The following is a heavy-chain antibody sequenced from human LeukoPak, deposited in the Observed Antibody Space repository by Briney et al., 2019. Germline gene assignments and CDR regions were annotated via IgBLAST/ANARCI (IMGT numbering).Heavy chain of an antibody. V-gene: IGHV1-69*10. J-gene: IGHJ5*02. CDR2: IIPILGLA. D-gene: IGHD3-10*01. CDR3: ARLWTYYYGSGSLNWFDP. CDR1: GGXFSSYA. Sequence: SVKVSCMASGGXFSSYAISWVRQAPGQGLEWMGRIIPILGLANYAQKFQGRVTITADKSTSTAYMELSSLRSEDTPVYYCARLWTYYYGSGSLNWFDPWGQGTLVTVSS.